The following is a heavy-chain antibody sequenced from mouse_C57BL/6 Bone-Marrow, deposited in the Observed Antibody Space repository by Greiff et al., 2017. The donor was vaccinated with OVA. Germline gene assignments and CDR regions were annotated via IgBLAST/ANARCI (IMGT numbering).Heavy chain of an antibody. CDR2: ITHSGET. CDR1: GFPITSGYY. CDR3: AGGEAGYYAMDY. Sequence: KLEESGPGLVKPSQSLFLTCSITGFPITSGYYWIWIRQSPGKPLEWMGYITHSGETFYNPSLQSPISITRETSKNQFILQLNSVTTEDTAMYYCAGGEAGYYAMDYWGQGTSVTVSS. J-gene: IGHJ4*01. V-gene: IGHV12-3*01.